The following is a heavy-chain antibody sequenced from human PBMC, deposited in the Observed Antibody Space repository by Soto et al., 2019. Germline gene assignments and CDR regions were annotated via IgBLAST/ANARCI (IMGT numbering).Heavy chain of an antibody. CDR3: AKDGAPRYCSGRSCHPAGAY. Sequence: QVQLVESGGGVVRPGRSLRLSCAGSGFTFSNYGLHWVRQTPGKGLEWVAFISHDGSNKYYADSVKGRFTISRDSSKSTLYLQMDSLRVEDTAVYYCAKDGAPRYCSGRSCHPAGAYWGQGTLVTVSS. CDR1: GFTFSNYG. J-gene: IGHJ4*02. V-gene: IGHV3-30*18. CDR2: ISHDGSNK. D-gene: IGHD2-15*01.